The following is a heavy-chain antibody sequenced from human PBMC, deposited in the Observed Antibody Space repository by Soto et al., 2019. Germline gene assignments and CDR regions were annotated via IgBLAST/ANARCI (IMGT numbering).Heavy chain of an antibody. J-gene: IGHJ6*02. CDR2: IYYSGSP. D-gene: IGHD6-19*01. Sequence: PSETLSLTCTVSGGSISSSSYYWGWIRQPPGKGLEWIGYIYYSGSPYYNPSLKSRVTISVDTSKNQFSLKLSSVTAADTAVYYCAVPAASVAGASGSHYYYGMDVWGQGTTVTVSS. V-gene: IGHV4-39*01. CDR1: GGSISSSSYY. CDR3: AVPAASVAGASGSHYYYGMDV.